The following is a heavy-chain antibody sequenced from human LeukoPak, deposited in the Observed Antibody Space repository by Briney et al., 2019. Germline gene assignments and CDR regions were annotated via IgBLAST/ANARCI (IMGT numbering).Heavy chain of an antibody. V-gene: IGHV4-59*12. J-gene: IGHJ6*03. CDR1: GGSISSYY. CDR3: GRGGHFFDV. Sequence: SETLSLTCTVSGGSISSYYWSWIRQPPGKGLEWIGYIYYSGSTNYNPSLKSRVTVSRDTSKNQFSLKLTSVTAADTAVYYCGRGGHFFDVWGKGTTVTVSS. CDR2: IYYSGST. D-gene: IGHD3-16*01.